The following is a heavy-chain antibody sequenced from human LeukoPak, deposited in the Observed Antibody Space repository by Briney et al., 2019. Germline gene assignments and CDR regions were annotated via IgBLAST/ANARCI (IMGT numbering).Heavy chain of an antibody. CDR3: ATEHDSALDY. V-gene: IGHV1-24*01. CDR1: GYITELS. CDR2: FDPVDGET. Sequence: ASVKVSCKVSGYITELSTHWVRQAPEKGLEWMGGFDPVDGETVYAQKVEGRVTMTEDTSTDTAYMHLSGLASEDTAVYYCATEHDSALDYWGQGTLVTVSS. J-gene: IGHJ4*02. D-gene: IGHD2-21*02.